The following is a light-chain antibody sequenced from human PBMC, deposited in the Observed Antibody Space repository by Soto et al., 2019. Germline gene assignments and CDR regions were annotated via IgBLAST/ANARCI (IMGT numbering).Light chain of an antibody. CDR3: SSYTSSSTL. CDR2: EVR. J-gene: IGLJ2*01. CDR1: SSDVGGYNY. Sequence: QSALTQPASVSGSPGQSITISCTGTSSDVGGYNYVSWYQQHPGKAPKLIIYEVRNRPSGVSSRFSGSKSGNKASLTISGLQAEDEADYYFSSYTSSSTLFGRGTTVTVL. V-gene: IGLV2-14*01.